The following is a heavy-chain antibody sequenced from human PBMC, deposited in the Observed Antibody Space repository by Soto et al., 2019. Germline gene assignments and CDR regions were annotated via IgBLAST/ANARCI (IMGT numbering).Heavy chain of an antibody. D-gene: IGHD3-3*01. CDR3: ASGRITISPRPLDV. V-gene: IGHV4-31*03. CDR1: GGSISRGGYY. CDR2: IYYSGST. Sequence: SEALSLTCTVSGGSISRGGYYWSWIRQHPGKGLEWIGYIYYSGSTYYNPSLKSRVTISVDTSKNQFSLKLSSVTAADTAVYYCASGRITISPRPLDVWGQGTTVT. J-gene: IGHJ6*02.